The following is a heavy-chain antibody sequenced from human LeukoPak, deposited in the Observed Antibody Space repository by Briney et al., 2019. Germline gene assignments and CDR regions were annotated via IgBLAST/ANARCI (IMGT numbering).Heavy chain of an antibody. Sequence: ASVKVSCKASGYTFTSYGISWVRQAPGQGLEWMGWISAYYGNTNYAQKLQGRVTMTTDTSTSTAYMELRSLRSDDTAVYYCARDLAGDIVVVPAPYYYYYGMDVWGQGTTVTVSS. V-gene: IGHV1-18*01. CDR3: ARDLAGDIVVVPAPYYYYYGMDV. J-gene: IGHJ6*02. CDR2: ISAYYGNT. CDR1: GYTFTSYG. D-gene: IGHD2-2*01.